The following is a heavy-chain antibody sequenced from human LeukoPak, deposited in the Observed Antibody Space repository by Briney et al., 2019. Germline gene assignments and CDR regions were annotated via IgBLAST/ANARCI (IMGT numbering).Heavy chain of an antibody. V-gene: IGHV4-30-2*01. CDR1: GGSISSGGYS. Sequence: SETLSLTCAVSGGSISSGGYSWSWIRQPPGKGLEWIGYIYHSGSTYYNPSLKSRVTISVDRSKNQFSLKLSSVTAADTAVYYCASYDHYGMDVWGQGTTVTVSS. CDR3: ASYDHYGMDV. J-gene: IGHJ6*02. CDR2: IYHSGST.